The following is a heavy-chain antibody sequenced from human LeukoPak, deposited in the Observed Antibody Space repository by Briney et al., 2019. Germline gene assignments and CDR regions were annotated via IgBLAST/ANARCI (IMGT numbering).Heavy chain of an antibody. V-gene: IGHV3-30-3*01. Sequence: PGGSLRLSCAASGFIFSSYAMHWVRQAPGKGLEWVAVISYDGSNKYYADSVEARFTISRDNSKHTLYLQMNSLRAEDTAVYYCARDHLELATSHFDYWGQGTLVTVSS. CDR1: GFIFSSYA. J-gene: IGHJ4*02. CDR3: ARDHLELATSHFDY. D-gene: IGHD5-24*01. CDR2: ISYDGSNK.